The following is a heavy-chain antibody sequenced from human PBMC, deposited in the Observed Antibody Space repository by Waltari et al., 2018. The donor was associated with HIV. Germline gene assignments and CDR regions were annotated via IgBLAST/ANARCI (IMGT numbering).Heavy chain of an antibody. V-gene: IGHV1-18*04. Sequence: VHLVQSAGEVTKPGASVKVSCKTSGYSFSSYGISWVRQAPGGGLGWMAWFVDVEGSRKVGGKFEGMVRLTEKQSNSTASFGVGRVTSDYTGIYYFAGGGGDWLSETYYYSGMDVWGQGTTVIVSS. CDR3: AGGGGDWLSETYYYSGMDV. CDR2: FVDVEGSR. J-gene: IGHJ6*02. CDR1: GYSFSSYG. D-gene: IGHD3-9*01.